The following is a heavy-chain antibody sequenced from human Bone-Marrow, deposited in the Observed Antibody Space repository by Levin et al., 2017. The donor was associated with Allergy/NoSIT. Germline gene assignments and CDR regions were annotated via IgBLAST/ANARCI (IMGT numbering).Heavy chain of an antibody. CDR1: GFTVSNSW. D-gene: IGHD7-27*01. CDR3: TRAGPNWRIDH. Sequence: GESLKISCAASGFTVSNSWMHWVHQAPGKGLLWVSLINNDGSSTTYADSVKGRFTISRDNAKNTLYLHMNSLRAEDTALYYCTRAGPNWRIDHWGQGTLVTVSS. V-gene: IGHV3-74*03. CDR2: INNDGSST. J-gene: IGHJ5*02.